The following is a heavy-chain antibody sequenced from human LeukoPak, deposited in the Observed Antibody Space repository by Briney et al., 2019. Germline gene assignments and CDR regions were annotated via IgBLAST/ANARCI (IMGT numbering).Heavy chain of an antibody. V-gene: IGHV1-2*06. Sequence: RASVKVSCKASGYIFTDYYIHWVRQAPGQGHEWMGRINPNSGGTNFAQKFQARVTMTSDTSISTAYMEVSGLESDDTAVYHCARARYCYTTSCPLDYWGQGTLVTVSS. D-gene: IGHD2-2*01. CDR1: GYIFTDYY. CDR2: INPNSGGT. J-gene: IGHJ4*02. CDR3: ARARYCYTTSCPLDY.